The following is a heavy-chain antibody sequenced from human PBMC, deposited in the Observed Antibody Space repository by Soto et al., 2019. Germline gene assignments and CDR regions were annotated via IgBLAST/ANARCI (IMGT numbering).Heavy chain of an antibody. CDR3: AKTRLYDNNDYHRDGFDV. V-gene: IGHV3-23*01. CDR1: GFRFWTYS. CDR2: ISGDGSAT. J-gene: IGHJ3*01. Sequence: EVKLLESGGGLVQPGESLRPSCAASGFRFWTYSMSWVRQAPGKGLEWVSGISGDGSATSYADSLKGRFTVSRDNSKDTLFLQMNTLRVEDTAVYYCAKTRLYDNNDYHRDGFDVWGPGTAVTVS. D-gene: IGHD5-12*01.